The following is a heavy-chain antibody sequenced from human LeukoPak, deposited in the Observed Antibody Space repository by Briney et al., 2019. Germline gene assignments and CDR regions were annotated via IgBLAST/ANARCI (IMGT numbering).Heavy chain of an antibody. J-gene: IGHJ4*02. D-gene: IGHD2/OR15-2a*01. V-gene: IGHV1-18*01. CDR3: ARDGGDYFPGGYFDY. CDR1: GYTFTSYG. Sequence: GASVKVSCKASGYTFTSYGISCVRQAPGQGLEWMGWISAYNGNTNYAQKLQGRVTMTTDTSTITAYMELRSLRSDDAAVYYCARDGGDYFPGGYFDYWGQGTLVTVSS. CDR2: ISAYNGNT.